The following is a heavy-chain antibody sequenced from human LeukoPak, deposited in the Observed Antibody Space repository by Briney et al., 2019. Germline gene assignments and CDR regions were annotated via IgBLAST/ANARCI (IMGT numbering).Heavy chain of an antibody. Sequence: GGSLRLSCAASGFTFSSYSMNWVRQAPGKGLEWVSYISSSSSTIYYADSVKGRFTISRDNAKNSLYLQMNSLRAEDTAVYYCAREGLLKYCSSTSCCTPIIDNWFWFDPWGQGTLVTVSS. CDR2: ISSSSSTI. CDR1: GFTFSSYS. CDR3: AREGLLKYCSSTSCCTPIIDNWFWFDP. V-gene: IGHV3-48*04. D-gene: IGHD2-2*02. J-gene: IGHJ5*02.